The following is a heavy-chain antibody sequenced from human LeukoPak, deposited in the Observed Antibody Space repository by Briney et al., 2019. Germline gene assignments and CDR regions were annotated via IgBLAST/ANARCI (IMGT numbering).Heavy chain of an antibody. Sequence: GGSLRLSWAATGSTFSNAWMSWVRQAPGKGLEWVGRIKSKTDGGTPDYAAPVKGRFTISRDDSKNTLYLQMNSLKTEDTAVYYCTTKSMVRGVIRYYYYYMDVWGKGTTVTVSS. CDR2: IKSKTDGGTP. CDR3: TTKSMVRGVIRYYYYYMDV. D-gene: IGHD3-10*01. V-gene: IGHV3-15*01. J-gene: IGHJ6*03. CDR1: GSTFSNAW.